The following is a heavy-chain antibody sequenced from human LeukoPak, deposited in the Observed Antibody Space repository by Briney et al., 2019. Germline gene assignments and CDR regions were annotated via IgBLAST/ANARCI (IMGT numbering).Heavy chain of an antibody. CDR1: GGTFSSYA. CDR3: ATAPTYGSGSYSDYYYYYMDV. D-gene: IGHD3-10*01. J-gene: IGHJ6*03. V-gene: IGHV1-69*05. CDR2: IIPIFGTA. Sequence: SSVKVSCKASGGTFSSYAISWVRQAPGQGLEWMGGIIPIFGTANYAQKFQGRVTITTDESTSTAYMELSSLRSEDTAVYYCATAPTYGSGSYSDYYYYYMDVWGKGTTVTVSS.